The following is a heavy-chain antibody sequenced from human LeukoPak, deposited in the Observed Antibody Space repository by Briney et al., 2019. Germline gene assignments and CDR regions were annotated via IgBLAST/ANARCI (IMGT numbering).Heavy chain of an antibody. D-gene: IGHD5-18*01. Sequence: SETLSLTCAVCGGSFSGYYWSWIRQPPGKGLEWIGEINHSGSTNYNPSLKSRVTISVDTSKNQFSLKLSSVTAADTAVYYCARRRLIGIQFDYWGQGTLVTVSS. V-gene: IGHV4-34*01. CDR1: GGSFSGYY. J-gene: IGHJ4*02. CDR2: INHSGST. CDR3: ARRRLIGIQFDY.